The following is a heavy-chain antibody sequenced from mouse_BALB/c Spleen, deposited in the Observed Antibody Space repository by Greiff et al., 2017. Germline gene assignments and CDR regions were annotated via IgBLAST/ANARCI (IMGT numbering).Heavy chain of an antibody. CDR3: TRTVYRKGFAY. CDR1: GYTFTDYE. CDR2: IDPATGGT. V-gene: IGHV1-15*01. D-gene: IGHD1-1*01. J-gene: IGHJ3*01. Sequence: QVQLKQSGAELVRPGASVTLSCKASGYTFTDYEMHWVKQTPVHGLEWIGAIDPATGGTTYNQKFKGKATLTADKSSSTAYMELRSLTSEDSAVYYCTRTVYRKGFAYWGQGTLVTVSA.